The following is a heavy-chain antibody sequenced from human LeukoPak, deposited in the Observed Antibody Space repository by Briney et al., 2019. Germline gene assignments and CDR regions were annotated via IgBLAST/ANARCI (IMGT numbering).Heavy chain of an antibody. Sequence: SETLSLTCTVSGGSISSYYWSWIRQPPEKGLEWIGYIYYSGSTNYNPSLKSRVTISVDTSKNQFSLKLSSVTAADTAVYYCARTCSGGSCDWFDPWGQGTLVTVSS. J-gene: IGHJ5*02. D-gene: IGHD2-15*01. CDR3: ARTCSGGSCDWFDP. CDR1: GGSISSYY. V-gene: IGHV4-59*01. CDR2: IYYSGST.